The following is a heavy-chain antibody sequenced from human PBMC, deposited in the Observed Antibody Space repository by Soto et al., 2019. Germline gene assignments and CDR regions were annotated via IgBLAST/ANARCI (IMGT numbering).Heavy chain of an antibody. CDR2: IYDSACT. CDR3: ARQGFGVLHGLVDV. CDR1: GGSVSSANYY. D-gene: IGHD3-10*01. Sequence: SETLSLTCTVSGGSVSSANYYWSWIRQPPGKGLEWIGYIYDSACTNYNPSLKSRVTISVDTSKNQFSLTLTSVTAADTAVYYCARQGFGVLHGLVDVWGQGTTVTVSS. J-gene: IGHJ6*02. V-gene: IGHV4-61*01.